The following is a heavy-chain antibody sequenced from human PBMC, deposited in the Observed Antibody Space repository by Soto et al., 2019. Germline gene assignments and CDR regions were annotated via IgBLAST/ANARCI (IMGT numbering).Heavy chain of an antibody. CDR1: GGSFSGYY. CDR2: VYSSGGT. V-gene: IGHV4-34*01. J-gene: IGHJ5*02. CDR3: ARGQRFSDWFDP. D-gene: IGHD3-3*01. Sequence: SKTLSLTCAVYGGSFSGYYWSWIRQPPGKGLEWIGRVYSSGGTHYNPSLKSRVTISLDTSKNQFSLRLLSVTDADTAVYFCARGQRFSDWFDPWGQGTLVTVSS.